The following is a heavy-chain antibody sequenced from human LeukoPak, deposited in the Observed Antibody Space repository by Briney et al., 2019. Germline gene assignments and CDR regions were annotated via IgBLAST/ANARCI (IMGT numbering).Heavy chain of an antibody. D-gene: IGHD5-18*01. J-gene: IGHJ4*02. CDR1: GVSISSGDYY. CDR3: ARGVRRYSYGRGSHYFDY. V-gene: IGHV4-30-4*01. CDR2: IDNSGST. Sequence: SETLSLTCTVSGVSISSGDYYWRWPRQPPGKGLEWIGYIDNSGSTYYNPSHKSRITISVDTSKNQFSLKLSSVTAADTAVYYCARGVRRYSYGRGSHYFDYWGQGTLVTVSS.